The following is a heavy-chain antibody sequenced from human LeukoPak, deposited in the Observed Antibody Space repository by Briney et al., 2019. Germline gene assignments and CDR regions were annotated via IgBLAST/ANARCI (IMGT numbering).Heavy chain of an antibody. CDR3: TTQSGAWNFDY. J-gene: IGHJ4*02. D-gene: IGHD1-1*01. CDR2: IKRKTDDGTI. Sequence: GGSLRLSCAASGFSFSDTWMNWVRQAPGKGLEWVGLIKRKTDDGTIDYAAPEKGRFTISRDDSKNTLYLQMNSLKTEDTAVYYCTTQSGAWNFDYWGQGTLVTVSS. CDR1: GFSFSDTW. V-gene: IGHV3-15*07.